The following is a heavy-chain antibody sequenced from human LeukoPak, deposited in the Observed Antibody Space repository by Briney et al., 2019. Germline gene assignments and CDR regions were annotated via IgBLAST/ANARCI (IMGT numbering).Heavy chain of an antibody. D-gene: IGHD1/OR15-1a*01. CDR3: ARGTWLNKLFDF. CDR1: GFTVSSNY. CDR2: IYSGSST. Sequence: GGSLRLSCAASGFTVSSNYMSWVRQAPGKGLEWVSVIYSGSSTYHADSVKGRFSISRDNSKNTLSLQMNSLRVEDTAVYYCARGTWLNKLFDFWGQGTLVTVSS. J-gene: IGHJ4*02. V-gene: IGHV3-66*01.